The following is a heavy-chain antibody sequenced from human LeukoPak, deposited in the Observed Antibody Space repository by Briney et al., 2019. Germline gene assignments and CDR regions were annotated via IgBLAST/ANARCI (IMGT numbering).Heavy chain of an antibody. CDR1: GYSISSGYY. V-gene: IGHV4-38-2*02. CDR3: AGVASFTMARGVIIPPYYFDY. Sequence: PSETLSLTCTVSGYSISSGYYWGWIRQPPGKGLEWIGSIYHSGSTYYNPSLKSRVTISVDTSKNQFSLKLSSVTAADTAVYYCAGVASFTMARGVIIPPYYFDYWGQGTLVTVSS. CDR2: IYHSGST. J-gene: IGHJ4*02. D-gene: IGHD3-10*01.